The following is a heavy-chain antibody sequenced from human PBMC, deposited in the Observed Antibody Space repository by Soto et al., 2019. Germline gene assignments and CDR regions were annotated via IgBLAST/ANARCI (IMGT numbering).Heavy chain of an antibody. J-gene: IGHJ3*02. D-gene: IGHD6-13*01. CDR2: ISGSGGST. Sequence: GGSLRLSCAASGFTFSSYAMSWVRQAPGKGLEWVSAISGSGGSTYYADSVKGRFTISRDNSKNTLYLQMNSLRAEDTAVYYCAKDLKGIAAAGDAFDIWGQGTMVTVSS. V-gene: IGHV3-23*01. CDR1: GFTFSSYA. CDR3: AKDLKGIAAAGDAFDI.